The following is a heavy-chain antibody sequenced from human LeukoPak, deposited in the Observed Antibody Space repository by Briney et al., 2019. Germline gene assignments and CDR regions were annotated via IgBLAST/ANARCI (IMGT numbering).Heavy chain of an antibody. Sequence: SETLSLTCTVSGGSMSSYYWSWIRQPPGKGLEWTGYISDSGSTNYSPSLKSRLTISVDTSKNQFSLRLTSVTAADTAVYYCARTRYSSGWFFDYWGQGTLVTVSS. J-gene: IGHJ4*02. CDR2: ISDSGST. CDR1: GGSMSSYY. CDR3: ARTRYSSGWFFDY. D-gene: IGHD6-19*01. V-gene: IGHV4-59*01.